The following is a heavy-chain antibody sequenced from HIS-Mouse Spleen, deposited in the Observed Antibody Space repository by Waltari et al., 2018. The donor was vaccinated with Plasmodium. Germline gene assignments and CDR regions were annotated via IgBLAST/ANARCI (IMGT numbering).Heavy chain of an antibody. V-gene: IGHV4-39*01. D-gene: IGHD1-26*01. CDR1: GGSISSSSYY. CDR3: ARRGGSYYYFDY. Sequence: QLQLQESGPGLVKPSETLSLTCTASGGSISSSSYYLGWIRQPPGKGLEWIGSIYYSGSTYYNPSLKSRVTISVDTSKNQFSLKLSSVTAADTAVYYCARRGGSYYYFDYWGQGTLVTVSS. CDR2: IYYSGST. J-gene: IGHJ4*02.